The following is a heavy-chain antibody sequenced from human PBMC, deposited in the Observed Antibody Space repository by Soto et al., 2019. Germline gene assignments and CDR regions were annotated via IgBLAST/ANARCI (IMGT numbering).Heavy chain of an antibody. V-gene: IGHV4-30-4*01. CDR2: IYYSGST. CDR1: GGSISSGDYY. CDR3: ARGTGIAPEEYSSSLGNGMDV. D-gene: IGHD6-6*01. Sequence: PSETLSLTCTVSGGSISSGDYYWSWIRQPPGKGLEWIGYIYYSGSTYYNPSLKSRVTISVDTSKNQFSLKLSSVTAADTAVYYCARGTGIAPEEYSSSLGNGMDVWGQGTTVTVSS. J-gene: IGHJ6*02.